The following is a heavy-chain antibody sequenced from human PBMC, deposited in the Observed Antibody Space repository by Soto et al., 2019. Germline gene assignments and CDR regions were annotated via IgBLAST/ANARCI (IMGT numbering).Heavy chain of an antibody. CDR2: IIPIFGTA. CDR1: GGTFSSFA. V-gene: IGHV1-69*12. CDR3: AIHSGSSQEGRYYYGMDV. D-gene: IGHD1-26*01. J-gene: IGHJ6*02. Sequence: QVQLVQSGAEVKKPGSSVKVSCKASGGTFSSFAISWVRQAHGQGLEWMGGIIPIFGTADYAQKFQGRVTITADEYTSTAYMERSSMRSEDPAVSYCAIHSGSSQEGRYYYGMDVWGQGTTVTVSS.